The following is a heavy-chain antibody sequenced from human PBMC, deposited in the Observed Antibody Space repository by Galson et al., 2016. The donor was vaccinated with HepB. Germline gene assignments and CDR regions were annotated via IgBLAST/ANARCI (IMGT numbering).Heavy chain of an antibody. CDR3: ARRLGQWLVAFDA. CDR2: IYYNGSP. CDR1: GVSISDNGYY. V-gene: IGHV4-39*02. D-gene: IGHD5-12*01. J-gene: IGHJ5*02. Sequence: ETLSLTCSVSGVSISDNGYYWGWVRQPPGKGLEWIGNIYYNGSPYYNPSLKSRVTMSVDTPKNRFSLKVKSVIATDSATYYCARRLGQWLVAFDAWGQGIMVTVSS.